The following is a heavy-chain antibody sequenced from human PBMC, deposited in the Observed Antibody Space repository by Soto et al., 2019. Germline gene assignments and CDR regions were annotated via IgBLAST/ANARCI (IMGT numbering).Heavy chain of an antibody. CDR1: GGTFSSYA. Sequence: SVKVACKASGGTFSSYAISWVRQAPGQGLEWMGGIIPIFGTANYAQKFQGRVTITADESTSTAYMELSSLRSEDTAVYYCARTYFEVTAIQGYFQHWGQGTLVTVSS. J-gene: IGHJ1*01. D-gene: IGHD2-21*02. CDR3: ARTYFEVTAIQGYFQH. CDR2: IIPIFGTA. V-gene: IGHV1-69*13.